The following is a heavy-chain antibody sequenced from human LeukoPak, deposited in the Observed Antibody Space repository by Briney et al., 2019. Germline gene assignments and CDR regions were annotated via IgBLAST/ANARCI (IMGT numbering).Heavy chain of an antibody. Sequence: PGGSLRLSCAAPEFTFSSYSMNWVRQAPGKGLEWVSSISSSSSYIYYADSVKGRLTISRDNAKNSLYLQMNSLRAEDTAVYYCARHETGPYFDYWGQGTLVTVSS. D-gene: IGHD1-1*01. CDR3: ARHETGPYFDY. J-gene: IGHJ4*02. CDR1: EFTFSSYS. CDR2: ISSSSSYI. V-gene: IGHV3-21*01.